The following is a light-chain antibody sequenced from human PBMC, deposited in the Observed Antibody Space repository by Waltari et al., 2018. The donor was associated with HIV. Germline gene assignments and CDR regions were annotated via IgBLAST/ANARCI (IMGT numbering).Light chain of an antibody. CDR1: QNVWYSSNNKNY. Sequence: DIVMTQSPDSLAVSLGERATIHCKSSQNVWYSSNNKNYLAWYQHKAGQLPKLLIYWASTRESGVPDRFSGSGSGTDFTLTISSLQAEDVAVYYCQQYYGTPYTFGQGTNLEIK. J-gene: IGKJ2*01. CDR3: QQYYGTPYT. CDR2: WAS. V-gene: IGKV4-1*01.